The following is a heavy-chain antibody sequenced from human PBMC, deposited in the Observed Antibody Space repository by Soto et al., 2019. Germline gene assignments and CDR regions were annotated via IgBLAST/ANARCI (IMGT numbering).Heavy chain of an antibody. D-gene: IGHD3-3*01. J-gene: IGHJ5*02. CDR3: ARGVDFPGWFDP. V-gene: IGHV1-69*12. Sequence: QVQLVQSGAEVKKPGSSVKVSCKASGGTFSSYAISWVRQAPGQGLEWMGGIIPIFGTANYAQKFQGRVXIXAXXSTSTAYMELSSLRSEDTAVYYCARGVDFPGWFDPWGQGTLVTVSS. CDR1: GGTFSSYA. CDR2: IIPIFGTA.